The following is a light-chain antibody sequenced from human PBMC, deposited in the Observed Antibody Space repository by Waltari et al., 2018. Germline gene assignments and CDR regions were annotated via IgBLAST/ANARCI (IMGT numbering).Light chain of an antibody. Sequence: FMLTQPHPVSESPGKTVTISCTRTRGSIDSNYVQCYQQRPGRSPTTVIYDGYQRPSGLPTRFSASVDTASNTASLTIAGLTTEDEADYYCLSFDNTLWVFGGGTKLTVL. CDR2: DGY. CDR3: LSFDNTLWV. V-gene: IGLV6-57*01. J-gene: IGLJ3*02. CDR1: RGSIDSNY.